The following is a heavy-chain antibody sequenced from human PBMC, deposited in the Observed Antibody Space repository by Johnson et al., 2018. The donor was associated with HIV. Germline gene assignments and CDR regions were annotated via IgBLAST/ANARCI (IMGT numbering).Heavy chain of an antibody. CDR2: VSSDGPSL. D-gene: IGHD3-16*01. J-gene: IGHJ3*02. V-gene: IGHV3-64*01. CDR1: GLWYKNNA. CDR3: TREDDFGLAFDI. Sequence: VQLVESGGDLVQPGKSLRLACAFSGLWYKNNAMHWVRQAPGKGLESVAGVSSDGPSLYYSNSARGIFTISRDNSKTTLYPQMGSLRSEDTAFYYCTREDDFGLAFDIWGQGTLVTVSS.